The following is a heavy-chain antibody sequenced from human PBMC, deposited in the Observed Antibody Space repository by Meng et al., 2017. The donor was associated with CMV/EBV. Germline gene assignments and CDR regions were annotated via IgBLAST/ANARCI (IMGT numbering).Heavy chain of an antibody. CDR2: ISSSSSYI. D-gene: IGHD6-19*01. J-gene: IGHJ5*02. Sequence: GESLKISCAASGFTFSSYSMNWVRQAPGKGLEWVSSISSSSSYIYYADSVKGRFTISRDNAKNSLYLQMNNLRAEDTAVYYCASGVAGTSFVWFDPWGQGTLVTVSS. CDR3: ASGVAGTSFVWFDP. CDR1: GFTFSSYS. V-gene: IGHV3-21*01.